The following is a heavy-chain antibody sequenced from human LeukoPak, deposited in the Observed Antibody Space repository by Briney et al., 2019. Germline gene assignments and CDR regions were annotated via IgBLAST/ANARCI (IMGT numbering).Heavy chain of an antibody. CDR1: GFTFGDYA. Sequence: GGSLRLSCTTSGFTFGDYAMSWVRQAPGKGLEWVGFIRSKTYGGTPEYAASVKGRFTISRDDSKGIAYLQMNSLKTEDTAVYYCTRDQTPYYWGQGTLVTVSS. CDR3: TRDQTPYY. CDR2: IRSKTYGGTP. J-gene: IGHJ4*02. V-gene: IGHV3-49*04.